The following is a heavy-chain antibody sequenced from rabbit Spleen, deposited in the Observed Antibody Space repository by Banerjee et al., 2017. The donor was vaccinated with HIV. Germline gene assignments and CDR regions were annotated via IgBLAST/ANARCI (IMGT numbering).Heavy chain of an antibody. CDR3: ARDAGTSFSTYGMDL. Sequence: QEQLEESGGDLVKPEGSLTLTCTASGFSFSSSYWICWVRQAPGKGLEWIGCILTGGGNTYYASWVNGRFSISRSTSLNTVTLQMTSLTVADTATYFCARDAGTSFSTYGMDLWGQGTLVTVS. CDR2: ILTGGGNT. CDR1: GFSFSSSYW. D-gene: IGHD8-1*01. V-gene: IGHV1S45*01. J-gene: IGHJ6*01.